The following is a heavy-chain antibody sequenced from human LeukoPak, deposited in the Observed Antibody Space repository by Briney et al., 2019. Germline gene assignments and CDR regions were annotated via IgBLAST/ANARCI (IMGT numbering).Heavy chain of an antibody. J-gene: IGHJ5*02. CDR3: AKDRIAAAGRGFRFDP. CDR2: ISGSGGST. Sequence: PGGSLRLSCAASGFTFSSYAMGWVRQAPGKGLEWVSAISGSGGSTYYADSVKGRFTISRDNSKNTLYLQMNSLRAEDTAVYYCAKDRIAAAGRGFRFDPWGQGTLVTVSS. V-gene: IGHV3-23*01. CDR1: GFTFSSYA. D-gene: IGHD6-13*01.